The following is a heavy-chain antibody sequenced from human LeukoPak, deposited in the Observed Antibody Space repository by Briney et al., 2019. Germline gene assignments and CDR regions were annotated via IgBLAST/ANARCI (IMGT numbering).Heavy chain of an antibody. J-gene: IGHJ4*02. CDR1: GGSISSYY. D-gene: IGHD3-22*01. V-gene: IGHV4-59*08. Sequence: SETLSLTCTVSGGSISSYYWSWIRQPPGKGLEWIGSIYHTGSTYYNPSLQSRVTISLDSPKNQFSLKLTSVTAADTAVYYCASGGTAVVMALTYYFDTWGQGTPVTVSS. CDR3: ASGGTAVVMALTYYFDT. CDR2: IYHTGST.